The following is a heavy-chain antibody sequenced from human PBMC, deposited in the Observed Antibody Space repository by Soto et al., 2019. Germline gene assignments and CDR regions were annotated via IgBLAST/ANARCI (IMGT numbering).Heavy chain of an antibody. V-gene: IGHV5-51*01. J-gene: IGHJ5*02. D-gene: IGHD6-13*01. Sequence: GESLKISCKGSGYSFTIYWIGWVPQTPGKGLEWMWIIYPGDSDTIYSPSFQGQVTISADKSISTTYLQWSSLGASDTAMYYCARGSGSSNWYRNWFDPWGLGTL. CDR2: IYPGDSDT. CDR1: GYSFTIYW. CDR3: ARGSGSSNWYRNWFDP.